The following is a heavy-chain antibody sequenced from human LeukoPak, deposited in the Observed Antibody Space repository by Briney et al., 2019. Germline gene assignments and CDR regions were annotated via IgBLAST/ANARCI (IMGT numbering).Heavy chain of an antibody. J-gene: IGHJ4*02. V-gene: IGHV1-2*02. CDR1: GYTFTGYY. Sequence: ASVKVSFKASGYTFTGYYMHWVRQAPGQGLEWMGWINPNSGGTNYAQKFQGRVTMTRDTSISTAYMELSRLRSDDTAVYYRASSGGTYYYGSGSYYFGYWGQGTLVSVSS. D-gene: IGHD3-10*01. CDR2: INPNSGGT. CDR3: ASSGGTYYYGSGSYYFGY.